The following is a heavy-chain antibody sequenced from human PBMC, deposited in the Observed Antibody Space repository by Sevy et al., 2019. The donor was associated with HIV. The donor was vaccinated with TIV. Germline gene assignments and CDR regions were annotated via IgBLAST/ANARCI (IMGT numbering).Heavy chain of an antibody. Sequence: ASVKVSCKASGYTFTDYYLHWVRQAPGQGLEWMGWINPNNGGTEYAQRFQGRVAMNRDTSISTVYMELSRLRSDDTAVYYCARSSHVSGSYTNDYWGQGTLVTVSS. D-gene: IGHD3-10*01. CDR2: INPNNGGT. CDR1: GYTFTDYY. V-gene: IGHV1-2*02. J-gene: IGHJ4*02. CDR3: ARSSHVSGSYTNDY.